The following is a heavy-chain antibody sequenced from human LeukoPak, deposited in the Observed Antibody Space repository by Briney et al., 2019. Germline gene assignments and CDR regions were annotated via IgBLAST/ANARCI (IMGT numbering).Heavy chain of an antibody. J-gene: IGHJ3*02. V-gene: IGHV3-48*03. CDR1: GFTFSSYE. Sequence: PGGSLRLSCAASGFTFSSYELDWVRQAPGKGLEWISYISTSGGTIKYANSVRGRFTICRDDARESLYPQMNSLRAEHTALYYCGASRQYVGAFAIWGQGKLVTVSS. CDR2: ISTSGGTI. D-gene: IGHD3-16*01. CDR3: GASRQYVGAFAI.